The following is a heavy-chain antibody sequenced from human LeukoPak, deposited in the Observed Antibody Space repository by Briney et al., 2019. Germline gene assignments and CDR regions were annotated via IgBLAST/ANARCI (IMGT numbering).Heavy chain of an antibody. J-gene: IGHJ3*02. V-gene: IGHV1-46*01. D-gene: IGHD3-10*01. CDR2: INPSGGST. Sequence: GASVKVSCKASGYTFTSYYMHWVRQAPGQGLEWMGIINPSGGSTSYAQKFQGRVTMTRDTSTSTVYMELSSLRSEDTAVYYCARDGFWMVRGESDAFDIWGQGIMVPVSS. CDR1: GYTFTSYY. CDR3: ARDGFWMVRGESDAFDI.